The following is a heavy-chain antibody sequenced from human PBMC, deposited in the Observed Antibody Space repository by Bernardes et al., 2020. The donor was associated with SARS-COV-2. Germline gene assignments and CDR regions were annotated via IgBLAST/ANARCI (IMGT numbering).Heavy chain of an antibody. J-gene: IGHJ4*02. D-gene: IGHD1-26*01. V-gene: IGHV3-23*01. CDR2: ISGSGGST. CDR3: ATAWEGS. CDR1: GFTFSSYA. Sequence: GGSLRLSCAASGFTFSSYAMSWVRQAPGKGLEWVSAISGSGGSTYYADSVKGQVTISVDNYLSTAYLQWSSLKASDTAIYYCATAWEGSWGQGTLVTVSS.